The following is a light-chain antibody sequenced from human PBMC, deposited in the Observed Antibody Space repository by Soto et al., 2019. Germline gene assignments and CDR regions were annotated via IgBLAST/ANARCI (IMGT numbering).Light chain of an antibody. Sequence: VLTQSPDTLSLSPGERATLSCRASQSVGSSSLGWYQQKPGQAPRLVIFDISNRATGIPDRFSGSGSGTNCTPPISRRGHEDFAVSYCQRYSRPTRQITFGQGNRLEXK. J-gene: IGKJ5*01. CDR2: DIS. CDR1: QSVGSSS. V-gene: IGKV3-20*01. CDR3: QRYSRPTRQIT.